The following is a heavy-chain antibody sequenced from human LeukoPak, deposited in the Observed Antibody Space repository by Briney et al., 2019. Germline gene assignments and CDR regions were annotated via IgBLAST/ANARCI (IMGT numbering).Heavy chain of an antibody. CDR3: ARGRFVVVPAAMYYYYYYMDV. V-gene: IGHV4-34*01. D-gene: IGHD2-2*01. J-gene: IGHJ6*03. CDR1: GGSFSGYY. Sequence: SETLSLTCAVYGGSFSGYYWSWIRQPPGKGLEWIGEINHSGITSYNPSLKSRVTISVDTSKNQFSLKLSSVTAADTAVYYCARGRFVVVPAAMYYYYYYMDVWGKGTTVTVSS. CDR2: INHSGIT.